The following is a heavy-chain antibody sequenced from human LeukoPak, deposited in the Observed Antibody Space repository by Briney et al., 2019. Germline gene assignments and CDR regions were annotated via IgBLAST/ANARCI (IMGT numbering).Heavy chain of an antibody. Sequence: PSETLSLTCAVYGGSFSGYYWTWIRQPPGKGLEWIGGINHSGSTSYNPSLKSRVTISVDTSKNQFSLKLRSVTAADTAVYYCAREVDSSSWYGDYYHYYMDVWGKGTTVTVSS. V-gene: IGHV4-34*01. J-gene: IGHJ6*03. D-gene: IGHD6-13*01. CDR3: AREVDSSSWYGDYYHYYMDV. CDR2: INHSGST. CDR1: GGSFSGYY.